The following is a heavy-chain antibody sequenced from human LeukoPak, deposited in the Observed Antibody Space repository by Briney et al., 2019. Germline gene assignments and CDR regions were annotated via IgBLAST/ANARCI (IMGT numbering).Heavy chain of an antibody. CDR3: AKGSGFGFGELFSYWYFDL. V-gene: IGHV3-9*01. CDR1: GFTFDDYA. J-gene: IGHJ2*01. D-gene: IGHD3-10*01. CDR2: ISWNSGSI. Sequence: PGGSLRLSCAASGFTFDDYAMHWVRQAPGKGLEWVSGISWNSGSIGYADSVKGRFTISRDNAKNSLYLQMNSLRAEDTALYYCAKGSGFGFGELFSYWYFDLWGRGTLVTVSS.